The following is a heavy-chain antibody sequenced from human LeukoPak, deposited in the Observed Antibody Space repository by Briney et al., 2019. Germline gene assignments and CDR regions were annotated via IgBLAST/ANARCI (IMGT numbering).Heavy chain of an antibody. CDR3: ARVPYDSSGYYYGMDV. Sequence: PSQTLSLTCTVSGGSISSGSYYWSWIRQPAGKGLEWIGRIYTSGSTNYNPSLKSRVTISVDTPKNQFSLKLSSVTAADTAVYYCARVPYDSSGYYYGMDVWGQGTTVTVSS. V-gene: IGHV4-61*02. D-gene: IGHD3-22*01. CDR2: IYTSGST. J-gene: IGHJ6*02. CDR1: GGSISSGSYY.